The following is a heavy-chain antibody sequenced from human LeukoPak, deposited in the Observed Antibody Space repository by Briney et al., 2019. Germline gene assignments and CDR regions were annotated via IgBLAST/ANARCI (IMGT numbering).Heavy chain of an antibody. J-gene: IGHJ4*02. D-gene: IGHD2-21*02. Sequence: SETLSLTCTLSGGSTTTHYCGWIRPPPGERLGWIAYLRHSVTTHETASLKCRVTLSADTSKNQYFLRLTSVPAADTAVYHCATIMRGDIFGYFDFWGQGSLVTVSS. CDR1: GGSTTTHY. CDR3: ATIMRGDIFGYFDF. CDR2: LRHSVTT. V-gene: IGHV4-59*11.